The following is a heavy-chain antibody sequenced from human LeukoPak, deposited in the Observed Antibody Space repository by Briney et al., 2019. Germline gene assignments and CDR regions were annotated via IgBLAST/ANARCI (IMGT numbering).Heavy chain of an antibody. V-gene: IGHV3-48*03. CDR3: ARGSGYVLDC. CDR2: ISTGVRTI. Sequence: PLGSLRLSCAAPGVTLSAFEMNSVRPGPGAGVEWMSHISTGVRTIYYADSVKGRFTISRDNAKNPWYMQMNSLRGEDTGVYYCARGSGYVLDCWTEGTLVTASS. D-gene: IGHD2-15*01. CDR1: GVTLSAFE. J-gene: IGHJ4*02.